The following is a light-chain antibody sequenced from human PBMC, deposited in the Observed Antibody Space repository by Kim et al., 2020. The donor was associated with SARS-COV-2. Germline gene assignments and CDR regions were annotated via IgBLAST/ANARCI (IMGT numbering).Light chain of an antibody. J-gene: IGLJ2*01. Sequence: VDLGQTVRIKCQGDSLRSYYATWYQQKPGQAPIVVIYGKNNRPSGIPDRFSGSSSGNTASLTITGTQAGDEADYYCNSRDSNDNVVFGGGTQLTVL. CDR1: SLRSYY. CDR2: GKN. CDR3: NSRDSNDNVV. V-gene: IGLV3-19*01.